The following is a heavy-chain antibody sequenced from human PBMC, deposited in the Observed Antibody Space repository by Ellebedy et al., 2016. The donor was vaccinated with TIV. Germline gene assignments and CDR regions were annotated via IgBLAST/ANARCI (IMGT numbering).Heavy chain of an antibody. CDR1: GYTFTSYD. D-gene: IGHD4-17*01. Sequence: AASVKVSCKASGYTFTSYDINWVRQAPGQGLEGMGIINPSGGSTSYAQKLQGRVTMTRDTSTSTVYMELSSLRSEDTAVYYCASIALGGDYPDYYGMDVWGQGTTVTVSS. CDR2: INPSGGST. CDR3: ASIALGGDYPDYYGMDV. J-gene: IGHJ6*02. V-gene: IGHV1-46*04.